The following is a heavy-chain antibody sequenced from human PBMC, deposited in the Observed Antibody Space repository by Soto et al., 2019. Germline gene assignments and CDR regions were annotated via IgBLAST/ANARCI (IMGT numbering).Heavy chain of an antibody. V-gene: IGHV2-5*02. J-gene: IGHJ4*02. Sequence: QITLKESGPTLVKPTQTLTLTCTFSGFSLSTSGVGVGWIRQPPGKALEWLALIYWDDDKRYSPSLKSRLTITKDTSKNQVVLTMTNMDPVDTATYYCARCGGDCYYFDYWGQGTLVTVSS. D-gene: IGHD2-21*02. CDR2: IYWDDDK. CDR3: ARCGGDCYYFDY. CDR1: GFSLSTSGVG.